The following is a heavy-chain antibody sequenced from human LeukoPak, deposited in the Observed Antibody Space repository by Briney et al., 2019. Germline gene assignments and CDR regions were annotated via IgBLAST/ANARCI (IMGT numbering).Heavy chain of an antibody. Sequence: PSETLSLTCTVSGGSVSSGSYYWSWIRRPPGKGLEWIGYIDDSGNTNYNPSLKSQVTISVDKSKNQFSLKLSFATAADTAMYYCARSDYHNSGSHTVFDAFDIWGQGTRVTVSS. CDR1: GGSVSSGSYY. CDR3: ARSDYHNSGSHTVFDAFDI. V-gene: IGHV4-61*01. D-gene: IGHD3-10*01. CDR2: IDDSGNT. J-gene: IGHJ3*02.